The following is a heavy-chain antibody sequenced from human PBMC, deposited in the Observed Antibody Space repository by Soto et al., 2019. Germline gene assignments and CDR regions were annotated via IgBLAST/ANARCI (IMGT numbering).Heavy chain of an antibody. V-gene: IGHV1-18*01. J-gene: IGHJ3*01. CDR2: ISAYNGNT. CDR3: ARDFSRDAFDV. Sequence: ASVNVYCKAAGYTFTSYGISWVRQAPGQGLEWMGWISAYNGNTNYAQNLQGRVTLTTDTSTRTAYMELRSLTSDDTAVYYCARDFSRDAFDVWGQGTMVTVSS. CDR1: GYTFTSYG.